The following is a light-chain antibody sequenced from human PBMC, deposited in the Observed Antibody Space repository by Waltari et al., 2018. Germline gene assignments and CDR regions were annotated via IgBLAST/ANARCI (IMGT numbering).Light chain of an antibody. J-gene: IGLJ3*02. Sequence: QTVVTQEPSLTVSPGGTVTPTCASSTGAVTSNYYPNWFQQIPGQAPRALIHSTRVRYSCTPTRFSGSVLGDKAALTLAGGQPEDEADYYCLLYYGGPWVFGGGTKVTVL. CDR1: TGAVTSNYY. CDR3: LLYYGGPWV. V-gene: IGLV7-43*01. CDR2: STR.